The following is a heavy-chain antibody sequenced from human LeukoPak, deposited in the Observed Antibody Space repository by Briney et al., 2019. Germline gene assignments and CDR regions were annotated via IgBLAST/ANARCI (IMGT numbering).Heavy chain of an antibody. CDR3: TRRVSATRWFDP. J-gene: IGHJ5*02. V-gene: IGHV3-74*01. CDR2: INSDGSTT. D-gene: IGHD2-15*01. CDR1: GFTLSSHW. Sequence: GGSLRLSYAASGFTLSSHWMHWVRQAPGKGLVWVSRINSDGSTTNYADSVKGRFTISRDNAENTLYLQMNSLRVEDTAVYYCTRRVSATRWFDPWGQGTLVTVSS.